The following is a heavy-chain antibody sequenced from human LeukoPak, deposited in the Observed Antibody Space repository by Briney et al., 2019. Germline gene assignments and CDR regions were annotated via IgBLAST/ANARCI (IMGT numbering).Heavy chain of an antibody. J-gene: IGHJ5*02. CDR3: AKDPHIVVVPAATPQYNWFDP. Sequence: PGGSLRPSCSASGFTFRSYGMQWVRQAPGKGLGGVAFLREDGSNKYYADSVKGRFTISRDNSKNTLYLQMNSLRAEDTAVYYCAKDPHIVVVPAATPQYNWFDPWGQGTLVTVSS. V-gene: IGHV3-30*02. CDR2: LREDGSNK. CDR1: GFTFRSYG. D-gene: IGHD2-2*01.